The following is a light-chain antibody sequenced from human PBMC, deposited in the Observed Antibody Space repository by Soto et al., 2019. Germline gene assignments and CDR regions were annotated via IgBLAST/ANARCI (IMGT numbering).Light chain of an antibody. CDR2: DAS. V-gene: IGKV3-15*01. Sequence: VLTQSPAPRSGSPGEKATLSSRAIRRVRTNLAWYQLKTGQAPKLLIYDASTRATATPARFSGSGSGTEFTLTISSLQSEDFAIYYCQQYNNWPPYTFGQGTKLEIK. CDR3: QQYNNWPPYT. CDR1: RRVRTN. J-gene: IGKJ2*01.